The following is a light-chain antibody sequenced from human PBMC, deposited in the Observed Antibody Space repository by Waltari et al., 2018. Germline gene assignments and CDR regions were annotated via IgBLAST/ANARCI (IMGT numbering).Light chain of an antibody. V-gene: IGKV3-11*01. J-gene: IGKJ4*01. CDR1: QSISNY. CDR3: HQCSDWGT. CDR2: DTS. Sequence: EIVLIQSPATLSLSPGERATLSCRASQSISNYLAWYQQKRGQAPRLLLYDTSNRATGIPARFSGSGSGTEFTLTISSLEPEDFAVYYCHQCSDWGTFGGGTKVEI.